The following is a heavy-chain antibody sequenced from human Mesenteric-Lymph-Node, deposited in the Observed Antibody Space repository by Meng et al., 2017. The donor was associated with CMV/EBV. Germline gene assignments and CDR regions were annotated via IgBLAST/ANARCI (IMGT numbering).Heavy chain of an antibody. CDR2: IIPIFGTA. J-gene: IGHJ4*02. CDR1: GGTFSSYA. V-gene: IGHV1-69*05. D-gene: IGHD1-20*01. Sequence: SGGTFSSYAMSWVRQAPGQGLEWMGGIIPIFGTANYAQKFQGRVTITTDESTSTAYMELSSLRSEDTAVYYCARGHDRYTWNRALDYWGQGTLVTVSS. CDR3: ARGHDRYTWNRALDY.